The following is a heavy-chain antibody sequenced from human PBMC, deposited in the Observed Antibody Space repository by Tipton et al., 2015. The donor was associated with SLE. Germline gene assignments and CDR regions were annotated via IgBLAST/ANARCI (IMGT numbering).Heavy chain of an antibody. D-gene: IGHD6-13*01. CDR2: IYYSGST. CDR1: GGSISSYY. V-gene: IGHV4-59*01. CDR3: AGGIAAGVED. J-gene: IGHJ4*03. Sequence: TLSLTCTVSGGSISSYYWSWIRQPPGKGLEWIGYIYYSGSTNYNPSLKSRVTISVDTSKNQFSLKLSSVTAADTAVYYCAGGIAAGVEDWGPGTLVSVSS.